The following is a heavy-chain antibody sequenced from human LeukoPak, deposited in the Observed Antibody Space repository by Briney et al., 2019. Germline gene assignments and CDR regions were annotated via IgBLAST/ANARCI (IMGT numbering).Heavy chain of an antibody. CDR3: ASSPAQYSSSWYRY. CDR2: ISWDGGST. Sequence: GGSLRLSCAASGFTFDDYTMHWVRQAPGKGLEWVSLISWDGGSTYYADSVKGRFTISRDNSKNSLYLQMNSLRTEDTALYYCASSPAQYSSSWYRYWGRGTLVTVSS. CDR1: GFTFDDYT. V-gene: IGHV3-43*01. J-gene: IGHJ4*02. D-gene: IGHD6-13*01.